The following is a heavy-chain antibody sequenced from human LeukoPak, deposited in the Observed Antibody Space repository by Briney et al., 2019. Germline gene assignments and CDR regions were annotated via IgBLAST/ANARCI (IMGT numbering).Heavy chain of an antibody. D-gene: IGHD4-17*01. J-gene: IGHJ4*02. V-gene: IGHV3-74*01. Sequence: GGSLRLSCAASGFTFSSYWMHWVRQAPGKGLVWVSRNGSSTPYADSVKGRFTISRDNSKNTLYLQMNSLRAEDTAVYYCARDHDYGDYGVGYWGQGTLVTVSS. CDR1: GFTFSSYW. CDR2: NGSST. CDR3: ARDHDYGDYGVGY.